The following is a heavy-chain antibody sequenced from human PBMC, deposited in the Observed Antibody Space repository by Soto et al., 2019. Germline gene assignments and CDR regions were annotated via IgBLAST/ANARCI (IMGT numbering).Heavy chain of an antibody. J-gene: IGHJ4*02. CDR3: ARDSYGLFDY. CDR2: IYHSGST. CDR1: GVSISSGGYS. D-gene: IGHD5-18*01. Sequence: SETLSLTCAVSGVSISSGGYSWSWIRQPPGKGLEWIGYIYHSGSTYYNPSLKSRVTISVDRSKNQFSLKLSSVTAADTAVYYCARDSYGLFDYWGQGTLVTVSS. V-gene: IGHV4-30-2*01.